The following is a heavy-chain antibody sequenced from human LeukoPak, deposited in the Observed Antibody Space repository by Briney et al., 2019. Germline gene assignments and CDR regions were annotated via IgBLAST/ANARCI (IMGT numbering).Heavy chain of an antibody. CDR3: ASDYSNYGWFDP. CDR2: IYYSGST. D-gene: IGHD4-11*01. CDR1: GGSISRYY. J-gene: IGHJ5*02. V-gene: IGHV4-59*13. Sequence: SETLALTCTVSGGSISRYYWSWMRQPPGEGLEWIGYIYYSGSTNYNPSLNSRVTISVDTSKNQFSLKLSSVTAADTAVYYCASDYSNYGWFDPWGQGTLVTVSS.